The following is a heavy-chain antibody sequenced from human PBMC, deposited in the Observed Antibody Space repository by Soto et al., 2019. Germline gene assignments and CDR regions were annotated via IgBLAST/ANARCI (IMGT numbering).Heavy chain of an antibody. V-gene: IGHV1-69*01. CDR1: GGIFDTYE. Sequence: QVQLVQSGAEVKKPGSSVKVSCKVFGGIFDTYEISWVRQAPGQGLEWMGGIIPISGTANYAQQFQGRITITADESTSTAYMELNTLRSEDTAVYYCARDVWDFDYWGQGTLVTVSS. D-gene: IGHD3-16*01. CDR2: IIPISGTA. J-gene: IGHJ4*02. CDR3: ARDVWDFDY.